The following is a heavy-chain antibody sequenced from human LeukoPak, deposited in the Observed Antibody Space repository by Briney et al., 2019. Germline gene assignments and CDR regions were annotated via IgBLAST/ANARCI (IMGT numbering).Heavy chain of an antibody. D-gene: IGHD2-15*01. V-gene: IGHV4-59*08. J-gene: IGHJ4*02. CDR1: GDSISGYH. CDR2: VHYSGDT. Sequence: SETLSLTCTVSGDSISGYHWTWIRQSPGRGLEWIGYVHYSGDTNYNPSLKSRVTISLDTSNNQFSLKLTSVTAADTAIYYCATYTRRCSAGTCYSIDYWGQGTLVTVSS. CDR3: ATYTRRCSAGTCYSIDY.